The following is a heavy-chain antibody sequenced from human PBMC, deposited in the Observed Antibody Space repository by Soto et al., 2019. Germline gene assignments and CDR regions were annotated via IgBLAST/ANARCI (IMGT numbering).Heavy chain of an antibody. Sequence: SETLCITCAVYGGSFSGYYWSWIRQPPGKGLEWTGEINHSGSTNYNPSLKSRVTISVDTYKNQVSLKLSSVPAEDRAVYYCARDAGYYYGPYGMDVWGQGTRVTVSS. V-gene: IGHV4-34*01. CDR1: GGSFSGYY. CDR2: INHSGST. CDR3: ARDAGYYYGPYGMDV. D-gene: IGHD3-10*01. J-gene: IGHJ6*02.